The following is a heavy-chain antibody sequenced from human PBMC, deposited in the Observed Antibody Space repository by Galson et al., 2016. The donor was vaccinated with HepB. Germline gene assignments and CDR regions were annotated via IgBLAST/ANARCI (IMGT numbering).Heavy chain of an antibody. CDR2: TNAGDNI. J-gene: IGHJ2*01. Sequence: SLRLSCAASGFTVSSNDMSWVRQAPGKGLEWVSLTNAGDNIFYADSVKGRFTSSRDNSKNKLYLQMNSLRVEDTDVYYCARGFWYFDLWGRGTLVTVSS. CDR3: ARGFWYFDL. V-gene: IGHV3-66*01. CDR1: GFTVSSND.